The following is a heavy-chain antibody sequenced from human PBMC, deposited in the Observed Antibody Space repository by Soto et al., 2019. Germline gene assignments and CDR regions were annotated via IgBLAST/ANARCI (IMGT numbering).Heavy chain of an antibody. CDR2: ISGSGGST. Sequence: GGSLRLSCAASGFTFSSYAMSWVRQAPGEGLEWVSAISGSGGSTYYADSVKGRFTISRDNSKNTLYLQMNSLRAEDTAVYYCAKVGTPTPSFDYWGQGTLVTVSS. V-gene: IGHV3-23*01. CDR1: GFTFSSYA. CDR3: AKVGTPTPSFDY. J-gene: IGHJ4*02.